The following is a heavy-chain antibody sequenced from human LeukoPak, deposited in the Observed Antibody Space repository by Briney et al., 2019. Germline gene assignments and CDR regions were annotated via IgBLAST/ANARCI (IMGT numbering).Heavy chain of an antibody. Sequence: SVKVSCKASGGTFSSYAISWVRQAPGQGLEWMGRIIPIFGTANYAQKFQGRVTITTDESTSTAYMELSSLRSEDTAVYYCAAGGYYDILTGYLDWFDPWGQGTLVTVSS. V-gene: IGHV1-69*05. CDR2: IIPIFGTA. CDR1: GGTFSSYA. D-gene: IGHD3-9*01. J-gene: IGHJ5*02. CDR3: AAGGYYDILTGYLDWFDP.